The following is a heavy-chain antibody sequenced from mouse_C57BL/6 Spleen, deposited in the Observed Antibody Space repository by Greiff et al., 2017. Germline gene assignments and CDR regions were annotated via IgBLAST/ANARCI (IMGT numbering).Heavy chain of an antibody. J-gene: IGHJ1*03. CDR3: AVYPGYFDV. V-gene: IGHV5-17*01. CDR1: GFTFSDYG. CDR2: ISSGSSTI. Sequence: DVMLVESGGGLVKPGGSLKLSCAASGFTFSDYGMHWVRQAPEKGLEWVAYISSGSSTIYYADTVKGRFTISRDNAKNTLFLQMTSLRSEDTAMYYCAVYPGYFDVWGTGTTVTVSS.